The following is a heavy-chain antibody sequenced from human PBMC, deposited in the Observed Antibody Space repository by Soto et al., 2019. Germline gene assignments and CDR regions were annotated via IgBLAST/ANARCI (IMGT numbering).Heavy chain of an antibody. CDR3: ARDSRQLTQGWFDP. J-gene: IGHJ5*02. CDR2: IYYSGST. D-gene: IGHD6-13*01. V-gene: IGHV4-31*03. CDR1: GGSISSGGYY. Sequence: SETLSLTCTVSGGSISSGGYYWSWIRQQPGKGLEWIGYIYYSGSTYYNPSLKSRVTISVDTSKNQFSLKLSSVTAADTAVYYCARDSRQLTQGWFDPWGQGTLVTVSS.